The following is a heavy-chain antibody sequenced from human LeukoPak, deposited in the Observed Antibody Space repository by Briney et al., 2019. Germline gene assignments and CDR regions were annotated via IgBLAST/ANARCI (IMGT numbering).Heavy chain of an antibody. CDR3: ASKPYSSSSWDY. CDR2: INHSGST. CDR1: GGSFSGYY. J-gene: IGHJ4*02. Sequence: SETLSLTCAVYGGSFSGYYWSWIRQPPGKGLEWIGEINHSGSTSYNPSLKSRVTISVDTSKNQFSLKLSSLTAADTAVYYCASKPYSSSSWDYWGQGTLVTVSS. V-gene: IGHV4-34*01. D-gene: IGHD6-6*01.